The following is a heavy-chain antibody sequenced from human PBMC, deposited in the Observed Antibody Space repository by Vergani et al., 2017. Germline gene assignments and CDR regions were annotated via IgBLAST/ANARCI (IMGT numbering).Heavy chain of an antibody. CDR1: GFTFSSYW. CDR3: AGEVSGARDY. J-gene: IGHJ4*02. CDR2: INSDGSST. Sequence: EVQLVESGGGLVQPGGSLRLSCAASGFTFSSYWMHWVRQAPGKGLVWVSRINSDGSSTSYADSVKGRFTISRDNAKNTLYLQMNSLRVDDTAVYYCAGEVSGARDYWGQGTLVTVSS. D-gene: IGHD4-17*01. V-gene: IGHV3-74*01.